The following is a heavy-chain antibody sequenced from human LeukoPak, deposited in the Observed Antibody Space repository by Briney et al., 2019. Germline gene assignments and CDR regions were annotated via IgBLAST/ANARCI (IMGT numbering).Heavy chain of an antibody. D-gene: IGHD6-13*01. CDR1: GLTVSSDY. J-gene: IGHJ4*02. V-gene: IGHV3-53*01. CDR3: ARGIAAAGE. CDR2: IYTGGGT. Sequence: GGSLRLSCAVSGLTVSSDYFTWVRQAPGKGLEWVSGIYTGGGTYYADSVKARFTISRENSKNTLYLQMNSLRAEDTAVYYCARGIAAAGEWGQGTLVTVSS.